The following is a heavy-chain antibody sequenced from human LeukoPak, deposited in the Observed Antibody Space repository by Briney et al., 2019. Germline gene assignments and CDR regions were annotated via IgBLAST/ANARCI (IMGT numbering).Heavy chain of an antibody. Sequence: PGGSLRLSCAASGFTFSEYAMHWVRQAPGKGLEWVAVISYDGRQKYYGDSVKGRFTISRDNAKNSLYLQMNSLRAEDTAVYYCAREGSSGDYWGQGTLVTVSS. D-gene: IGHD6-6*01. V-gene: IGHV3-30-3*01. CDR3: AREGSSGDY. J-gene: IGHJ4*02. CDR2: ISYDGRQK. CDR1: GFTFSEYA.